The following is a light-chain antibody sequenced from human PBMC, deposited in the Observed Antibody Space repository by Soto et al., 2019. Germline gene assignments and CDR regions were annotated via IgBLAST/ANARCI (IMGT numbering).Light chain of an antibody. V-gene: IGLV1-44*01. J-gene: IGLJ2*01. CDR3: AAWDDSLNGVV. CDR1: SSNIGSNS. CDR2: SSN. Sequence: QSVLTQPPSASGTPGQRVTISCSGSSSNIGSNSVYWYQQLPGTAPKLLMYSSNQRPSGVPDRFSGSKSGTSASLAISGLQSEDEADYYCAAWDDSLNGVVFGGGTKVTVL.